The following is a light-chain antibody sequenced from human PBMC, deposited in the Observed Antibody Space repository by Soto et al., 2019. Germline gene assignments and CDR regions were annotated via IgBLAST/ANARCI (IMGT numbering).Light chain of an antibody. V-gene: IGKV3-15*01. CDR2: VAS. Sequence: EVVMTQSPANLSLSPGAGASLSCLARQPVSDKLAWYQQKPGQAPRLLIYVASARALGIPARFSGSGSGTEFSFTVTSLQAEDVAVYYCQQYAQWPITFGQGPRLEIK. CDR3: QQYAQWPIT. J-gene: IGKJ5*01. CDR1: QPVSDK.